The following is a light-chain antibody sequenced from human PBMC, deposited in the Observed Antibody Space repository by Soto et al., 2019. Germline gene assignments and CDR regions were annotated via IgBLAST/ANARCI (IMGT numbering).Light chain of an antibody. CDR3: QQRSNWPPYT. CDR1: QSVSSY. Sequence: EIVLTQSPATLSLSPGERATLSCRASQSVSSYLAWYQQKPGQAPRLLIYDASNRATGIPARFSGSGSGTDFTLTRSSLEHEDIAIYYCQQRSNWPPYTFGQGTKLEIK. V-gene: IGKV3-11*01. J-gene: IGKJ2*01. CDR2: DAS.